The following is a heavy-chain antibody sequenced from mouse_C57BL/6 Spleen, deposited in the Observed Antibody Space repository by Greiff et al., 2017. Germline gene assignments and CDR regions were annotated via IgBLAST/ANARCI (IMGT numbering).Heavy chain of an antibody. CDR3: ALDSSGYTDY. CDR2: ISYDGSN. CDR1: GYSITSGYY. V-gene: IGHV3-6*01. Sequence: EVQLQESGPGLVKPSQSLSLTCSVTGYSITSGYYWNWIRQFPGNKLEWMGYISYDGSNNYNPSLKNRISITRDTSKNQFFLKLNSVTTEDTATYYCALDSSGYTDYWGQGTTLTVSS. J-gene: IGHJ2*01. D-gene: IGHD3-2*02.